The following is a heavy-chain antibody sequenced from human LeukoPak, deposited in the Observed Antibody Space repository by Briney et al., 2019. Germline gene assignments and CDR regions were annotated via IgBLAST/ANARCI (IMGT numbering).Heavy chain of an antibody. CDR1: GFAFDDYG. J-gene: IGHJ4*02. D-gene: IGHD1-26*01. CDR3: ASGGIYYGAAFDF. CDR2: INWNGGST. V-gene: IGHV3-20*04. Sequence: GGSLRLSCAASGFAFDDYGMSWVRQAPGKGLEWVSGINWNGGSTGYADPVKGRFTISRDNAKNSLYLQMNSLRAEDTALYYCASGGIYYGAAFDFWGQGSLVTVSA.